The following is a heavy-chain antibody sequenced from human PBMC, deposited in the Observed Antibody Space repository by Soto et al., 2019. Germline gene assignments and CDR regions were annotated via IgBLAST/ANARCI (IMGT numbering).Heavy chain of an antibody. CDR2: INHSGST. CDR1: GGSFSGYY. J-gene: IGHJ4*02. CDR3: ARGLGSGSYYNPYYFYY. D-gene: IGHD3-10*01. V-gene: IGHV4-34*01. Sequence: QVQLQQWGAGLLKPSETLSLTCAVYGGSFSGYYWSWIRQPPGKGLEWIGEINHSGSTNYNPSLKSRVTISVDTSKNQFSLKLSSVTAADTAVYYCARGLGSGSYYNPYYFYYWCQGTLVTVSS.